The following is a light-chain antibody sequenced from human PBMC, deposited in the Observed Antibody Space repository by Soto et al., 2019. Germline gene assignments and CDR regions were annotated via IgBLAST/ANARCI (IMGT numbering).Light chain of an antibody. CDR2: AAS. CDR3: QKYNKAPWI. V-gene: IGKV1-27*01. CDR1: RDIDNS. J-gene: IGKJ1*01. Sequence: DIQVTQSPPSLSASVGDRVTITCRASRDIDNSLAWYQQVPGKAPKLLLYAASTLQSGVPSRFRGSGSGTSFSLTITSLQPEDVATYYCQKYNKAPWIFGQGTKVEV.